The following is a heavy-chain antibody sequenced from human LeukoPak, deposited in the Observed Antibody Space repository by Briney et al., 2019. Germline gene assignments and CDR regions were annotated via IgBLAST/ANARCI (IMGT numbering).Heavy chain of an antibody. J-gene: IGHJ4*02. V-gene: IGHV3-53*01. CDR1: GFTVSSNY. CDR2: IYSGGST. Sequence: GGSLRLSCAASGFTVSSNYMSWVRQAPGKGLEWVSVIYSGGSTYYADSVKGRFTISRDNNKNTLYHQMNSLRAEDTAVYYCARGDGYNLSFDYWGQGTLVTVSS. D-gene: IGHD5-24*01. CDR3: ARGDGYNLSFDY.